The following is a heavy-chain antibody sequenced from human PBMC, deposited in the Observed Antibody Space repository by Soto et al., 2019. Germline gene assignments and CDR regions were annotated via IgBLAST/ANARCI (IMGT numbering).Heavy chain of an antibody. V-gene: IGHV3-21*01. Sequence: PGGSLRLSCAASGFTFSSYIMNWVRQAPGKGLEWVSSISSSSSYIYYADSVKGRFTISRDNAKNSLYLQMNSLRAEDTAVYYCARDPPDYDFWSGHFYNWFDPWGQGTLVTVSS. D-gene: IGHD3-3*01. CDR2: ISSSSSYI. CDR1: GFTFSSYI. J-gene: IGHJ5*02. CDR3: ARDPPDYDFWSGHFYNWFDP.